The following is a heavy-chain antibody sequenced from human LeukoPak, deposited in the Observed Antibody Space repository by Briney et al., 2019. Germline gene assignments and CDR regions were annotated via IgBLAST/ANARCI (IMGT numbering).Heavy chain of an antibody. CDR3: VRGGLYYDSSGYYDY. V-gene: IGHV3-23*01. CDR1: GFTFSSYA. CDR2: ISGSGGTT. J-gene: IGHJ4*02. D-gene: IGHD3-22*01. Sequence: GGSLRLSCAASGFTFSSYAMSWVRQAPGKGLEWVSAISGSGGTTYYADSVKGRFTISRDNSKNTLYLQMSSLRAEDTAVYYCVRGGLYYDSSGYYDYWGQGTLVTVSS.